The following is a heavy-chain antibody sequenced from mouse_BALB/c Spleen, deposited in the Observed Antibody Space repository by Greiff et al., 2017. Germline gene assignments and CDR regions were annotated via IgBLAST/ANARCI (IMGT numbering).Heavy chain of an antibody. Sequence: VQLKQSGPGLVKPSQSLSLTCSVTGYSITSGYYWNWIRQFPGNKLEWMGYISYDGSNNYNPSLKNRISITRDTSKNQFFLKLNSVTTEDTATYYCARDIYDGYYDYFDYWGQGTTLTVSS. CDR2: ISYDGSN. CDR1: GYSITSGYY. D-gene: IGHD2-3*01. V-gene: IGHV3-6*02. CDR3: ARDIYDGYYDYFDY. J-gene: IGHJ2*01.